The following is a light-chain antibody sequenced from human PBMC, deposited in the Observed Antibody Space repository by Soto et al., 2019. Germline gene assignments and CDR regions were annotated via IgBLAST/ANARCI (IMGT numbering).Light chain of an antibody. CDR1: QSVDIY. V-gene: IGKV3-11*01. CDR3: QQRSKWPPD. Sequence: IVLTPSPATLSLSTGERATLSCRASQSVDIYLAWYQQKPGQAPRLLIYDTSHRVTGIPARLSGSGSGTDFTLTISSLEPEDFAVYYCQQRSKWPPDFGQGTRLEIK. J-gene: IGKJ5*01. CDR2: DTS.